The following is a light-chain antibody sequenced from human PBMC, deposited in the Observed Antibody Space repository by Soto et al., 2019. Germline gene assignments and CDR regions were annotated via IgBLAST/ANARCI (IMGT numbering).Light chain of an antibody. CDR1: QSVSSTY. J-gene: IGKJ5*01. Sequence: VLTQSPGTLSLSLGERATLSCRASQSVSSTYLAWYQQKPGQAPRLLIYGASSRATGIPDRFSGSGSGTDFTLTISRLEPEDFAVYYCQQRSDWPSFGQGTRLAVK. V-gene: IGKV3D-20*02. CDR3: QQRSDWPS. CDR2: GAS.